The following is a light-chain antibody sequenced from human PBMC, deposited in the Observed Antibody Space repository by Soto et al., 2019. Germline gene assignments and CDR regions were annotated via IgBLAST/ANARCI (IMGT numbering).Light chain of an antibody. CDR3: QQYNTYPWT. CDR1: QSISGW. CDR2: DVS. J-gene: IGKJ1*01. Sequence: DIQMTQSPSTLSASVGDRVTITCRATQSISGWLAWYQQKPGKAPKVLIYDVSKLESGVPSRFSGSGSGLEFTLTISSLQPDDFATYYCQQYNTYPWTFGQGTKVEIK. V-gene: IGKV1-5*01.